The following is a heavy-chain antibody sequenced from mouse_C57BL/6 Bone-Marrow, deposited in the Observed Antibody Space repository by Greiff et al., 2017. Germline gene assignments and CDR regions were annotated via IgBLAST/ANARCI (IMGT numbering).Heavy chain of an antibody. CDR2: INPSSGYT. Sequence: QVQLQQSGAELARPGASVKMSCKASGYTFTSYTMHWVNQRPGQGLEWIGYINPSSGYTKYNQKFKDKATLTADKSSSTAYMQLSSLTSEDSAVYYCARGGGMDYWGQGTSVTVSS. CDR1: GYTFTSYT. V-gene: IGHV1-4*01. CDR3: ARGGGMDY. J-gene: IGHJ4*01.